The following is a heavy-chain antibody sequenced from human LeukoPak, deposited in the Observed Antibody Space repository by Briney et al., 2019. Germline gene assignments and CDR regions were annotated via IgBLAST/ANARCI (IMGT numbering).Heavy chain of an antibody. D-gene: IGHD3-22*01. Sequence: PGGSLRLSCAASGFTFSDYAMNWVRQAPGKGLEWVSSISSRSSYIYSADSVKGRFTISRDNAKNSLYLQMSSLRAEDTAVYFCARDMDYYDSSGYLDRRAFDIWGQGTMVTVSS. CDR3: ARDMDYYDSSGYLDRRAFDI. CDR2: ISSRSSYI. J-gene: IGHJ3*02. V-gene: IGHV3-21*01. CDR1: GFTFSDYA.